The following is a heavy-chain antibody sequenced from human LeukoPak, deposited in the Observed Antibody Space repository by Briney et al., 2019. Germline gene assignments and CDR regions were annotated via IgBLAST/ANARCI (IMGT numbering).Heavy chain of an antibody. CDR1: GFRFTSFG. Sequence: VASVNVSCKASGFRFTSFGVSWVRQAPGQGLEWMGWISTYIGVTHYAEKFEDGVTMTIDTSTTTAYMELRSLRYDDTAVYYCARDSDYSGNGNGDWFDPWGQGTVVTVSS. D-gene: IGHD4-11*01. CDR2: ISTYIGVT. J-gene: IGHJ5*02. CDR3: ARDSDYSGNGNGDWFDP. V-gene: IGHV1-18*04.